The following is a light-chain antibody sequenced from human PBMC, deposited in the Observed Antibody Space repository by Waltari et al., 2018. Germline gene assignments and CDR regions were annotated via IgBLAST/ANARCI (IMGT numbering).Light chain of an antibody. V-gene: IGKV1-5*01. J-gene: IGKJ1*01. Sequence: DIQMTQSPSTLSASVGDTVTITCRASQIFSRGLAWYQQKPGKAPKLLIYDASTLESGVPSRFSGSESGTEFTLTISSLQPDDFATYYCQQYHTYWTFGQGTKVEIK. CDR1: QIFSRG. CDR3: QQYHTYWT. CDR2: DAS.